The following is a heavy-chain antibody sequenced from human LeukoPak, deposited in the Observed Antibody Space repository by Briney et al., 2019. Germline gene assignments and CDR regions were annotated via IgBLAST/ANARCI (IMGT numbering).Heavy chain of an antibody. V-gene: IGHV1-18*01. J-gene: IGHJ4*02. Sequence: ASVKVSCKASGYTFTSYGISWVRQAPGQGLEWMGWISAYNGNTNYAQKLQGRVTMTTDTSASTAYMELSSLRSEDTAVYYCASLIYCSSTSCYKGFDYWGQGTLVTVSS. D-gene: IGHD2-2*02. CDR1: GYTFTSYG. CDR3: ASLIYCSSTSCYKGFDY. CDR2: ISAYNGNT.